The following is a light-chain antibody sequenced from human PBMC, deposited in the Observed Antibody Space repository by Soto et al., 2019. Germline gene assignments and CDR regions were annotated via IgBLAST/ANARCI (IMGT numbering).Light chain of an antibody. CDR3: TSYGGSNNVL. J-gene: IGLJ2*01. CDR1: TSDVGFHNY. V-gene: IGLV2-8*01. CDR2: EVT. Sequence: QSALTQPPSASGSPGQSVTISCTGTTSDVGFHNYVSWYQQHPGKAPKLIIYEVTERPSGVPDRFSGSKSGNTASLTVSGIQAEDEADYYCTSYGGSNNVLFGGGTKVTVL.